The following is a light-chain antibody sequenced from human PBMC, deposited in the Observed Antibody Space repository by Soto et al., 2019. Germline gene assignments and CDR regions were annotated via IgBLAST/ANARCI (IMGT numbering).Light chain of an antibody. CDR3: QQYNNWPIT. CDR1: QSVGSN. V-gene: IGKV3-15*01. J-gene: IGKJ5*01. CDR2: GAS. Sequence: EIILTQSPFTLSFSPLERSTLSCMSSQSVGSNLAWYQQKPGQAPRLLIYGASTRATGVPPTFSGSASGTEFTLTISSLQSEDFTVYYCQQYNNWPITFGQGTRLEIK.